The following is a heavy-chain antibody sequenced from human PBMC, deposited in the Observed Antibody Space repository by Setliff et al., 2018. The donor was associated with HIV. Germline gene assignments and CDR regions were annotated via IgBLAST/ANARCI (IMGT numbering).Heavy chain of an antibody. D-gene: IGHD2-21*02. CDR1: GGFISNHY. J-gene: IGHJ2*01. Sequence: SETLSLTCTISGGFISNHYWNWIRQPPGKGLEWVGSTHYSGSSYYSPSLKSRVTISLDTSKNQFSLKLSSMTAADTAVYYCARDVGLCGVDCWPYFYFDLWGRGNLVTVSS. CDR2: THYSGSS. V-gene: IGHV4-59*11. CDR3: ARDVGLCGVDCWPYFYFDL.